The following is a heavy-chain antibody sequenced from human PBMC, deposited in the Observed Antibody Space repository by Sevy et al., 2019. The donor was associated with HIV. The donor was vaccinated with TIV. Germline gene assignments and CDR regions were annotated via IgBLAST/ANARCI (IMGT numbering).Heavy chain of an antibody. CDR3: TRAGHQQLDY. CDR1: GFTFTNYE. V-gene: IGHV3-48*03. CDR2: ISTSGRTI. Sequence: GGSLRLSCVGSGFTFTNYELNWVRQAPGKGLEWISYISTSGRTIYADSVKGRFTISRDNAKNSLYLQMNSLRAEDTAIYYCTRAGHQQLDYWGQGTLVTVSS. J-gene: IGHJ4*02. D-gene: IGHD6-13*01.